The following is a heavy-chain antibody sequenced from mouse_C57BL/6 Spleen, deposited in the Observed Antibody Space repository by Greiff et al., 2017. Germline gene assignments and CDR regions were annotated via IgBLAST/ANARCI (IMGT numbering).Heavy chain of an antibody. V-gene: IGHV1-72*01. CDR1: GYTFTSYW. J-gene: IGHJ2*01. CDR2: IDPNSGGT. CDR3: ARRYYGSSYYFDY. Sequence: QVHVKQSGAELVKPGASVKLSCKASGYTFTSYWMHWVKQRPGRGLEWIGRIDPNSGGTKYNEKFKSKATLTVDKPSSTAYMQLSSLTAEDSAVYYCARRYYGSSYYFDYWGQGTTPTVSS. D-gene: IGHD1-1*01.